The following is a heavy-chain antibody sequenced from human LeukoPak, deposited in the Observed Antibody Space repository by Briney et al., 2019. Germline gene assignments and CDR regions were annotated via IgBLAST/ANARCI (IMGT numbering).Heavy chain of an antibody. J-gene: IGHJ3*01. CDR2: ISQDESEK. D-gene: IGHD3-10*01. CDR1: GFTFSSYW. Sequence: PGGSLRLSCTVSGFTFSSYWMTWFRQAPGRVLEWVANISQDESEKYYVDSVKGRFTISRDNAKNSLYLQMNSLRAEDTAVYYCARDSGSAYYFGSGTYYYDAFDFWGQGTTVTVSS. V-gene: IGHV3-7*01. CDR3: ARDSGSAYYFGSGTYYYDAFDF.